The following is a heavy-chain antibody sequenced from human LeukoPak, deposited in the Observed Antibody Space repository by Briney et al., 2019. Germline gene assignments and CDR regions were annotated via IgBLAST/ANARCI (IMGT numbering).Heavy chain of an antibody. CDR1: GFTFSSYW. Sequence: GGSLRLSCAAPGFTFSSYWMNWARQAPGKGLEWVVSINHNGNVNYYVDSVKGRFTISRDNAKSSLYLQMSNLRAEDTAVYFCARGGGLDVWGQGATVTVSS. J-gene: IGHJ6*02. CDR3: ARGGGLDV. D-gene: IGHD3-16*01. V-gene: IGHV3-7*03. CDR2: INHNGNVN.